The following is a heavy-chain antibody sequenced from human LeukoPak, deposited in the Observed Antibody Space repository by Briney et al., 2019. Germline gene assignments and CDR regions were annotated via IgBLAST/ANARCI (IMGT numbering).Heavy chain of an antibody. CDR3: ARDLNSCDILTGYLHTFDY. CDR2: IIPIFGTA. CDR1: GGTFSSYA. V-gene: IGHV1-69*06. J-gene: IGHJ4*02. Sequence: GSSVKVSCKASGGTFSSYAISWVRQAPGQGLEWMGGIIPIFGTANYAQKFQGRVTITADKSTSTAYMEVRSLRSEDTGVYYCARDLNSCDILTGYLHTFDYWGQRTLVTVSS. D-gene: IGHD3-9*01.